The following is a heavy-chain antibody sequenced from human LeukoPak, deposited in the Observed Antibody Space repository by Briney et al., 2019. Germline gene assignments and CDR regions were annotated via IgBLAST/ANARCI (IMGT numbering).Heavy chain of an antibody. J-gene: IGHJ4*02. V-gene: IGHV1-18*01. CDR3: ARGYCGGDCYLGGFDY. Sequence: ASVKVSCKASGYTFTSYGISWVRQAPGQGLEWMGWISAYNGNTNYAQKLQGRVTMNTDTSTSTAYMELRSLRSDDTAVYYCARGYCGGDCYLGGFDYWGQGTLVTVSS. CDR2: ISAYNGNT. CDR1: GYTFTSYG. D-gene: IGHD2-21*01.